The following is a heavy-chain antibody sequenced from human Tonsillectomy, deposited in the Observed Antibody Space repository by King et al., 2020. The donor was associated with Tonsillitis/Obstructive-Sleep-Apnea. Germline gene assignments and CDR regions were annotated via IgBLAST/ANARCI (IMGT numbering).Heavy chain of an antibody. V-gene: IGHV3-11*05. Sequence: VQLVESGGDLVKPGGSLRLSCAASGFTFSDHYMTWIRLPPGKGLEWLSYISSRNSYTNYADSVKGRFTTSRDNAKNSVYLQVNSLRAEDTAMYYCARGSGRSGGFDYWGQGTLVTVSS. CDR3: ARGSGRSGGFDY. CDR2: ISSRNSYT. CDR1: GFTFSDHY. D-gene: IGHD6-25*01. J-gene: IGHJ4*02.